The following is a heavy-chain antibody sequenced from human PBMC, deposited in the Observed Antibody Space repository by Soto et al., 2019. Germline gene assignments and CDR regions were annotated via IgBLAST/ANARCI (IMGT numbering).Heavy chain of an antibody. CDR3: ARVPPSTKRSSGWYAY. V-gene: IGHV1-18*01. CDR2: ISAYNGNT. J-gene: IGHJ4*02. D-gene: IGHD6-19*01. Sequence: ASVKVSCKASGYTFTSYGISWVRQAPGQGLEWMGWISAYNGNTNYAQKLQGRVTMTTDTSTSTAYMELRSLRSDDTAVYYCARVPPSTKRSSGWYAYWGQGTLVTVSS. CDR1: GYTFTSYG.